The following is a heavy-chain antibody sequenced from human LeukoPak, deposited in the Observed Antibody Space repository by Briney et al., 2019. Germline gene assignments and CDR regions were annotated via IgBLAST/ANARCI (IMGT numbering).Heavy chain of an antibody. CDR1: GFTFSTYN. V-gene: IGHV3-21*01. J-gene: IGHJ3*02. Sequence: PGGSLRLSCAASGFTFSTYNMNWVRQAPGKGLEWVSSISSSSNYIYYADSVKVRFTISRDNAKNSLYLQMNSLRAEDTDVYYCARDVGASAPDAFDIWGQGTMVTVSS. D-gene: IGHD1-26*01. CDR2: ISSSSNYI. CDR3: ARDVGASAPDAFDI.